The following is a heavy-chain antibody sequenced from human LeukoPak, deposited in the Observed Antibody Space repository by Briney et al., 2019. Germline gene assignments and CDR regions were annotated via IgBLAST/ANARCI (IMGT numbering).Heavy chain of an antibody. CDR2: ISAYNGNT. CDR1: GYTFTSYG. Sequence: ASVKVSCKASGYTFTSYGISWVRQAPGQGLEWMGWISAYNGNTHYAQKLQGRVTMTTDTSTSTAYMELRSLRSDDTAVYYCARGFQTIVVVPAALDWFDPWGQGTLVTVSS. CDR3: ARGFQTIVVVPAALDWFDP. V-gene: IGHV1-18*01. D-gene: IGHD2-2*01. J-gene: IGHJ5*02.